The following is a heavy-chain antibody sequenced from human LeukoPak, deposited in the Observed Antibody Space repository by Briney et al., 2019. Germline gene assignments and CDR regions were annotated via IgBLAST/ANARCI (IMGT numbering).Heavy chain of an antibody. CDR1: GFTFSSYS. V-gene: IGHV3-48*04. CDR2: ISSSSSTI. J-gene: IGHJ4*02. CDR3: ARSTMVRGTDY. Sequence: GGSLRLSFAASGFTFSSYSMNWVRQAPGKGLEWVSYISSSSSTIYYADSVKGRFTISRDNAKNSLYLQMNSLRAEDTAVYYCARSTMVRGTDYWGQGTLVTVSS. D-gene: IGHD3-10*01.